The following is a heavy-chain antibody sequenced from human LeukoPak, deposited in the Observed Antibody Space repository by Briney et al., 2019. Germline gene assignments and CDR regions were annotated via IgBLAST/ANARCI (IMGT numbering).Heavy chain of an antibody. J-gene: IGHJ4*02. Sequence: PSETLSLTCTVSGGSISSYYWSWIRQPPGKGLEWIGYIYYSGSTNYNPSLKSRVTISVDTSKNQFSLKLSSVTAADTAVYYCAMTTGPEFNFDYWGQGTLVTVSS. D-gene: IGHD3-10*01. V-gene: IGHV4-59*01. CDR3: AMTTGPEFNFDY. CDR2: IYYSGST. CDR1: GGSISSYY.